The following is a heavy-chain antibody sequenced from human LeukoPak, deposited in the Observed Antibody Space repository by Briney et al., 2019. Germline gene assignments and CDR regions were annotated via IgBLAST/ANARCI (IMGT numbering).Heavy chain of an antibody. V-gene: IGHV4-39*01. CDR3: ARHYGP. Sequence: ASETLSLTCTVSGDYVSSRNYLWGWIRQPPGKGLEWIGNVDYSGSTYYNPSLKSRVTISVDTSKNQFSLKLNSVTAADTAVYYCARHYGPWGQGTLVTVSS. CDR2: VDYSGST. D-gene: IGHD3-10*01. J-gene: IGHJ5*02. CDR1: GDYVSSRNYL.